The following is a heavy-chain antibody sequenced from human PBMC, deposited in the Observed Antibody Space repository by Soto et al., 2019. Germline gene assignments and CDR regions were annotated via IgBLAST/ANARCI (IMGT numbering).Heavy chain of an antibody. V-gene: IGHV1-69*12. J-gene: IGHJ4*02. CDR2: IIPIFGTA. D-gene: IGHD2-21*02. CDR3: AGNPRVCGGDCYHDY. Sequence: QVQLVQSGAEVKKPGSSVKVSCKASGGTFSSYAISWVRQAPGQGLEWMGGIIPIFGTANYAQKFQGRVTITADDSASTATMERGSRSSEDTAVYYCAGNPRVCGGDCYHDYWGQGTLVTVSP. CDR1: GGTFSSYA.